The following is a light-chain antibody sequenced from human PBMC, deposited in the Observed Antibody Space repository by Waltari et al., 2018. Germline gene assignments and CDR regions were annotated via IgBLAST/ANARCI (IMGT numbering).Light chain of an antibody. V-gene: IGKV3-20*01. CDR3: QRYGSSPLT. CDR2: GAC. J-gene: IGKJ4*02. Sequence: EILLTQSPGTLSLSPGERASPPCRASQSVSRSYLAWYQQKPGQPPRLLIHGACSTATGIPDRFSGSGSGQDFTLTSSRLEPEDFAVYYWQRYGSSPLTFGGGTKVEIK. CDR1: QSVSRSY.